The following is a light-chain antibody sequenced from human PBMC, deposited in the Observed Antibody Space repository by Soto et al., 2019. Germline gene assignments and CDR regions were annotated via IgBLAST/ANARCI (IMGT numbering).Light chain of an antibody. Sequence: QSALTQPRSVSGSPGQSVTISCTGTSSDVGGYNYVSWYQQHPGKAPKLMIYDVTKRPSGVPDRFSGSKSGNTASLIISGLQAEDEADYYCSSYAGSYTLFFGGGTKLTVL. V-gene: IGLV2-11*01. J-gene: IGLJ2*01. CDR3: SSYAGSYTLF. CDR2: DVT. CDR1: SSDVGGYNY.